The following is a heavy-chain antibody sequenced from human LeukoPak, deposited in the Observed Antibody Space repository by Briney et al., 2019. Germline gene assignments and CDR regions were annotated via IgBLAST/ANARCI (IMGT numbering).Heavy chain of an antibody. CDR2: IYTSGST. V-gene: IGHV4-61*02. D-gene: IGHD3-16*01. J-gene: IGHJ4*02. CDR3: ARDVTPVTL. CDR1: GGSISSGSYY. Sequence: SQTLSLTCTVSGGSISSGSYYWSWIRQPAGKGLEWIGRIYTSGSTNHNPSLKSRVTISVDTSKNQFSLKLSSVTAADTAVYYCARDVTPVTLWGQGTLVTVSS.